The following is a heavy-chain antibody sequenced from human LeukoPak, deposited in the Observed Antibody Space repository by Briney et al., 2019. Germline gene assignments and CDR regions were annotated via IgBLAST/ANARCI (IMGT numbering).Heavy chain of an antibody. V-gene: IGHV1-69*04. CDR2: IIPILGIA. J-gene: IGHJ4*02. Sequence: GASVKVSCKASGGTFSSYAISWVRQAPGQGLEWMGRIIPILGIANYAQKFQGRATITADKSTSTAYMELSSLRSEDTAVYYCARPIVGATTWDLDYWGQGTLVTVSS. CDR1: GGTFSSYA. D-gene: IGHD1-26*01. CDR3: ARPIVGATTWDLDY.